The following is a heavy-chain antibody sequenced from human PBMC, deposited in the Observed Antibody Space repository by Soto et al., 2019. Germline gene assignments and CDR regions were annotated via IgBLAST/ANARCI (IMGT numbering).Heavy chain of an antibody. CDR2: LYDLDCT. CDR1: ELTVNGKY. Sequence: GRSLSLPRAAFELTVNGKYAVCCVRQGLGKGLESVSGLYDLDCTYYADAVKGRFITSCDSSKNIVYLQINVLRPDDSSVYYCASLHLREHAYDFWGQGTTVTVSS. CDR3: ASLHLREHAYDF. J-gene: IGHJ3*01. D-gene: IGHD4-17*01. V-gene: IGHV3-53*01.